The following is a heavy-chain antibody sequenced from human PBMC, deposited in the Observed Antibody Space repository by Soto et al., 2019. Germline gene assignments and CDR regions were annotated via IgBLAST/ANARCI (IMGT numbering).Heavy chain of an antibody. D-gene: IGHD5-12*01. CDR1: GGTFSSYA. Sequence: QVQLVQSGAEVRQPASSVKVSCKTSGGTFSSYAISWVRQAPGQGLEWMGGIVPIVDTSTYGQKFQGRVTITADESTSTVYMELSSLRSDDTAVYYCVSVVAIPGYPDNWGQGTLVTVSS. V-gene: IGHV1-69*12. J-gene: IGHJ4*02. CDR3: VSVVAIPGYPDN. CDR2: IVPIVDTS.